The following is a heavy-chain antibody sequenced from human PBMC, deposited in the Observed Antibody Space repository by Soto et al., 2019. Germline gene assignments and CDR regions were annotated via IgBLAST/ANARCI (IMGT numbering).Heavy chain of an antibody. V-gene: IGHV3-21*04. CDR1: GFTFSSYN. J-gene: IGHJ5*02. CDR3: ATLGPARLLAP. Sequence: GGSLRLSCAAPGFTFSSYNMNWVRQAPGKGLQWVSSIVSSSSYIYHADSVRGRFTISRDNAKNSLYLQMNSLGAEDTAVYYCATLGPARLLAPWGQGTLVTVSS. CDR2: IVSSSSYI. D-gene: IGHD1-26*01.